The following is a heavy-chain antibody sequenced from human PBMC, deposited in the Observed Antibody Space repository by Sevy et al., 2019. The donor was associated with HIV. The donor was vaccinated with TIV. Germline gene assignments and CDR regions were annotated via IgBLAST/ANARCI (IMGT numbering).Heavy chain of an antibody. CDR1: GFTFSRYG. V-gene: IGHV3-30*02. CDR2: IRYDGSNK. CDR3: ASGLAYWYFDL. Sequence: GETLKISCAASGFTFSRYGMHWVRQSPGKGVGWVAFIRYDGSNKYFAYSVKGRFTISRDNSDNTVFLRMNSLRAEDSAVYYCASGLAYWYFDLWGRGTLVTVSS. D-gene: IGHD2-15*01. J-gene: IGHJ2*01.